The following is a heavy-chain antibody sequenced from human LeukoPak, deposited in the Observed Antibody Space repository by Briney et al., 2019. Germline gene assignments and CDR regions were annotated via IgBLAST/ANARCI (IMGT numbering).Heavy chain of an antibody. CDR1: GGSISSYY. J-gene: IGHJ6*03. Sequence: SQTLSLTCTVSGGSISSYYWSWIRQPPGKGLEWIGYIYYSGSTNYNPSLKSRVTISVDTSKNQFSLKLSSVTAADTALYYCASYGSSFHRYYYYMDVWGKGTTVTVSS. V-gene: IGHV4-59*01. CDR3: ASYGSSFHRYYYYMDV. D-gene: IGHD6-13*01. CDR2: IYYSGST.